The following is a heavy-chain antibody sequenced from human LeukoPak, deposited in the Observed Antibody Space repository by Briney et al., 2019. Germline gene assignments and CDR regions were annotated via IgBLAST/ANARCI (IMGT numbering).Heavy chain of an antibody. CDR2: ISGSGGGT. CDR1: GFXSSSYW. Sequence: GSLRLSCAASGFXSSSYWMSWVRQAPGKGLEWVSGISGSGGGTFYADSVRGRFTISRDNSKNTVYLQMNSLRAEDTAVYYCARDFAYIVDYWGQGTLVTVSS. V-gene: IGHV3-23*01. J-gene: IGHJ4*02. D-gene: IGHD4-11*01. CDR3: ARDFAYIVDY.